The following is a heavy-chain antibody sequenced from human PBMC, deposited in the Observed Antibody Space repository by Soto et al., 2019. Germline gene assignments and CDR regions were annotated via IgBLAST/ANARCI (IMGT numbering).Heavy chain of an antibody. Sequence: VAVISYDGSNKYYADSVKGRFTISRDNSKNTLYLQMNSLRAEDTAVYYCARGETYYYGSGSYPVIYGMDVWGQGTTVTVSS. CDR2: ISYDGSNK. D-gene: IGHD3-10*01. V-gene: IGHV3-30-3*01. CDR3: ARGETYYYGSGSYPVIYGMDV. J-gene: IGHJ6*02.